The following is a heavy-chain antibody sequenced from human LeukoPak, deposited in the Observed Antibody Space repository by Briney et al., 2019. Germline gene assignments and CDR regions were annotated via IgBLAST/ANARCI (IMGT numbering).Heavy chain of an antibody. Sequence: ASVKVSCKASGYTFTSYDINWVRQATGQGLEWMGWMNPNSGNTGNAQKFQGRITMTRNTSITTAYMELSSLISEDTAVYYCARGGGSSFPGDYWGQGTLVTVSS. V-gene: IGHV1-8*01. J-gene: IGHJ4*02. CDR2: MNPNSGNT. CDR1: GYTFTSYD. CDR3: ARGGGSSFPGDY. D-gene: IGHD6-13*01.